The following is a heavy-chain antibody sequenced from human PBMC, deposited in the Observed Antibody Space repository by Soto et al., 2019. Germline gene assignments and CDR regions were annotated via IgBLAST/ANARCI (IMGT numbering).Heavy chain of an antibody. D-gene: IGHD2-21*02. CDR2: IKQDGSEK. Sequence: EVQLVESGGGLVQPGGSLRLSCAASGFTFSSYWMSWVRQAPGKGLEWVANIKQDGSEKYYVDSVKGRFTISRDNAKNSLYLQMNSLRAEDTAVYYCAREGVAYCGGDCYFYYYGMDVWGQGTTVTVSS. J-gene: IGHJ6*02. CDR1: GFTFSSYW. V-gene: IGHV3-7*03. CDR3: AREGVAYCGGDCYFYYYGMDV.